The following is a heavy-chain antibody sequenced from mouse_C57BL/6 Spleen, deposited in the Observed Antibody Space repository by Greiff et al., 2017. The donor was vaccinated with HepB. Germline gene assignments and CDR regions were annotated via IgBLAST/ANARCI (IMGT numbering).Heavy chain of an antibody. Sequence: EVQLVESGPGMVKPSQSLSLTCTVTGYSITSGYDWHWIRHFPGNKLEWMGYISYSGSTNYNPSLKSRISITHDTSKNHFFLKLNSVTTEDTATYYCARDRGYYDYDGYAMDYWGQGTSVTVSS. CDR1: GYSITSGYD. V-gene: IGHV3-1*01. CDR3: ARDRGYYDYDGYAMDY. J-gene: IGHJ4*01. D-gene: IGHD2-4*01. CDR2: ISYSGST.